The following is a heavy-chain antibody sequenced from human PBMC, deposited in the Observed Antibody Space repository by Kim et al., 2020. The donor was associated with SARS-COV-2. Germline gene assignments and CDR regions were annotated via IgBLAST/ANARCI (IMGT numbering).Heavy chain of an antibody. J-gene: IGHJ6*02. CDR1: GFTFSSYG. V-gene: IGHV3-30*18. D-gene: IGHD2-15*01. Sequence: GGSLRLSCAASGFTFSSYGMHWVRQAPGKGLEWVAVISYDGSNKYYADSVKGRFTISRDNSKNTLYLQMNSLRAEDTAVYYCAKVGHCSGGSCPTYYYGMDVWGQGTTVTVSS. CDR2: ISYDGSNK. CDR3: AKVGHCSGGSCPTYYYGMDV.